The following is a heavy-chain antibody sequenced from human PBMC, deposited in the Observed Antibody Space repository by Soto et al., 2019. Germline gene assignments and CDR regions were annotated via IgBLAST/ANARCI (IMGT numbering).Heavy chain of an antibody. Sequence: ASVKVSCKASGGTFSNYDISWVRQAPGQGLEWMGGIIRMNGTRKYAQKFQGRVTMTTDASTSTVYMDLRSLRSDDTAVYYCAREGEMPYYYYGLDVWGQGTTVTVSS. CDR3: AREGEMPYYYYGLDV. CDR1: GGTFSNYD. D-gene: IGHD3-16*01. V-gene: IGHV1-18*01. CDR2: IIRMNGTR. J-gene: IGHJ6*02.